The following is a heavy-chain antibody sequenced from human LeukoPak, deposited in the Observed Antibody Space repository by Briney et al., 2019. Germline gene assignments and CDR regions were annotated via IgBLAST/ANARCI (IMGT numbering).Heavy chain of an antibody. J-gene: IGHJ4*02. V-gene: IGHV4-34*01. D-gene: IGHD3-22*01. CDR3: ARVDDSSGYYGQSFDY. Sequence: SETLSLTCAVYGGSFSGYYWSWIRQPPGKGLEWIGEINHSRSTNYNPSLKSRVTISVDTSKNQFSLKLSSVTAADTAVYYCARVDDSSGYYGQSFDYWGQGTLVTVSS. CDR1: GGSFSGYY. CDR2: INHSRST.